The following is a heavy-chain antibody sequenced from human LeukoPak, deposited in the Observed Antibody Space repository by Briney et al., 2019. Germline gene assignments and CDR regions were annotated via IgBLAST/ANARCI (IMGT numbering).Heavy chain of an antibody. Sequence: SETLSLPCAVYGGSFSGYYWSWIRQPPGKGREWIGEINHSGSTNYNPSLKSRVTISVDTSKNQFSLKLSSVTAADTAVYYCARALYSHVINVYYFDYWGQGTLVTVSS. CDR2: INHSGST. D-gene: IGHD6-13*01. V-gene: IGHV4-34*01. CDR1: GGSFSGYY. CDR3: ARALYSHVINVYYFDY. J-gene: IGHJ4*02.